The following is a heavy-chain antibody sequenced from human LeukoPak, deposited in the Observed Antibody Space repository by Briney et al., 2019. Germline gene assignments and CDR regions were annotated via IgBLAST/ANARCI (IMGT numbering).Heavy chain of an antibody. CDR2: ISGSGGST. J-gene: IGHJ4*02. CDR3: AKEDRGSSGWYLPLGYFDY. Sequence: QPGGSLRLSCAASGFTFSSYAMSWVRQAPGKGLEWVSAISGSGGSTYYADSVKGRFTISRDNSKNTLYLQMNSLRAEDTAVYYCAKEDRGSSGWYLPLGYFDYWGQGTLVTVSS. V-gene: IGHV3-23*01. D-gene: IGHD6-19*01. CDR1: GFTFSSYA.